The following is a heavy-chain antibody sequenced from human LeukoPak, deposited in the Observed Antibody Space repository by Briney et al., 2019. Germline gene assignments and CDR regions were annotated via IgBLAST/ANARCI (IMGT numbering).Heavy chain of an antibody. CDR2: IGDTT. Sequence: GGSLRLSCAASGFTFSTYAMSWVRQAPGKGLEWVSAIGDTTYYADSVKGRFTISRDNSKNTLYLQMDNLRAEDTAVYYCASGDCSGGSCHIEWGYWGQGTLVTVSS. D-gene: IGHD2-15*01. CDR3: ASGDCSGGSCHIEWGY. CDR1: GFTFSTYA. J-gene: IGHJ4*02. V-gene: IGHV3-23*01.